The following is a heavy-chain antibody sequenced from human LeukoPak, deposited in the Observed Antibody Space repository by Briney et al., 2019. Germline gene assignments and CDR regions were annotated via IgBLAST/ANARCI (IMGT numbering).Heavy chain of an antibody. V-gene: IGHV3-30-3*01. CDR1: GFTFSSYA. D-gene: IGHD1-1*01. CDR3: ARDVTIDY. Sequence: PGRSLGLSCAASGFTFSSYAMHWVRQAPGKGLEWVAVISYDGSNKYYADSVKGRFTISRDNSKNTLYLQMNSLRAEDTAVYYCARDVTIDYWGQGTLVTVSS. CDR2: ISYDGSNK. J-gene: IGHJ4*02.